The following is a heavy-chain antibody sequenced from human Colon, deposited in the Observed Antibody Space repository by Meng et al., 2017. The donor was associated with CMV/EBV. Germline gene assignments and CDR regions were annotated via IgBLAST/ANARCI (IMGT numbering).Heavy chain of an antibody. CDR2: FDAEEGER. V-gene: IGHV1-24*01. D-gene: IGHD4-23*01. Sequence: ASVKVSCKASGGTFSSYAISWVRQAPGKGLEWVGGFDAEEGERVYAQKFRGRVMMTEDTSTHTAYMQLSSLRSEDTAVYYCATVGGNSGSYYYGLDVWGQGTTVTVSS. J-gene: IGHJ6*02. CDR3: ATVGGNSGSYYYGLDV. CDR1: GGTFSSYA.